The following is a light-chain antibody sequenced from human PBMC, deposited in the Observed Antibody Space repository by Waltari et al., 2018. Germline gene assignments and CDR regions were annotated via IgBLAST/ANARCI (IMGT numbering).Light chain of an antibody. Sequence: DIVMTQAPDSLAGSLGERATSNCKSSQSILYSSNNNNYVAWYQQKTGQPPKLLIYCASTRESGVPDRFSGSGSGTDFTLTISSLQAEDVAVYYCQQYYTSPYTFGQGTKLEIK. CDR1: QSILYSSNNNNY. J-gene: IGKJ2*01. CDR2: CAS. CDR3: QQYYTSPYT. V-gene: IGKV4-1*01.